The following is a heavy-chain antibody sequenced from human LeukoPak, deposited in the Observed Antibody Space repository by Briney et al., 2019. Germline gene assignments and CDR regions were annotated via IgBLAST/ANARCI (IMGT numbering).Heavy chain of an antibody. D-gene: IGHD2-2*03. CDR3: ATVIPGYCSSTSCYISYYYYGMDV. Sequence: SVKVSCKASGGTFSSYAISWVRQAPGQGLEWMGRIIPILGIANYAQKFQGRVTITADKSTSTAYMELSSLRSEDTAVYYCATVIPGYCSSTSCYISYYYYGMDVWVQVTKVNVA. CDR1: GGTFSSYA. V-gene: IGHV1-69*04. J-gene: IGHJ6*02. CDR2: IIPILGIA.